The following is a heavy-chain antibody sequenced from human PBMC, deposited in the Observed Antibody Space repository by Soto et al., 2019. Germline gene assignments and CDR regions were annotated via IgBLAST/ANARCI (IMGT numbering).Heavy chain of an antibody. V-gene: IGHV1-18*01. Sequence: QVQLVQSGAEVKKPGASVKVSCKPSGYSYTTFGISWVRQAPGQGLEWMGWMNSNSGKTDYAQKFQGRVTMTTDTFTRTAYMDLRSLISDDTAVYFCVRDRLTVTGTKCFDYWGQGTLVTVSS. CDR3: VRDRLTVTGTKCFDY. CDR2: MNSNSGKT. J-gene: IGHJ4*02. CDR1: GYSYTTFG. D-gene: IGHD4-17*01.